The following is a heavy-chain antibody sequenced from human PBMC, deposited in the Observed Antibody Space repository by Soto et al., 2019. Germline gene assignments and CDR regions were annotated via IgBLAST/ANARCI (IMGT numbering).Heavy chain of an antibody. CDR1: GFSLTTSGVG. CDR3: AHQDTTVTTV. D-gene: IGHD4-17*01. Sequence: QITLKESGPTLVKPTQTLTLTCTFSGFSLTTSGVGVGWIRQPPGKALEWLALIYWDDDKRYSPSLKSRLTIPKDTPKTQLVLTMTNMDPVDTATYYCAHQDTTVTTVWGQGTLVTVSS. J-gene: IGHJ4*02. V-gene: IGHV2-5*02. CDR2: IYWDDDK.